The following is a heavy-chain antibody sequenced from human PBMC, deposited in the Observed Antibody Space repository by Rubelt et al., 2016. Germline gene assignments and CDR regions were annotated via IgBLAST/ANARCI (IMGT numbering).Heavy chain of an antibody. D-gene: IGHD2/OR15-2a*01. CDR3: VRDEYGVGGDP. J-gene: IGHJ5*02. Sequence: EVQLVESGGGLVQPGGSLRLSCAASGFSFNIHEMNWVRQAPGKGLEWVSYITASGGARYYADAVKGRFTVSRDNAKNLLYLQMNNVTDDDTALYYCVRDEYGVGGDPWGQGTLVTVSS. CDR1: GFSFNIHE. CDR2: ITASGGAR. V-gene: IGHV3-48*03.